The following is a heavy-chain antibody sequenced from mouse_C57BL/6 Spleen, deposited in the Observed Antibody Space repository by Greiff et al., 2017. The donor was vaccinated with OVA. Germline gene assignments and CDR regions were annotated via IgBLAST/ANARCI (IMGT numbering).Heavy chain of an antibody. CDR2: IYPRSGNT. J-gene: IGHJ2*01. V-gene: IGHV1-81*01. CDR1: GYTFTSYG. Sequence: VHLVESGAELARPGASVKLSCKASGYTFTSYGISWVKQRTGQGLEWIGEIYPRSGNTYYNEKFKGKATLTADKSSSTAYMELRSLTSEDSAVYFCARCTTVVADYWGQGTTLTVSS. D-gene: IGHD1-1*01. CDR3: ARCTTVVADY.